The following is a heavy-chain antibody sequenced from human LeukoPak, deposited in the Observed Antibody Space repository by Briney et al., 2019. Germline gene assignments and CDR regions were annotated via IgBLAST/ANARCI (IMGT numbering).Heavy chain of an antibody. CDR2: FYPGDSDT. CDR1: GSSFTSYW. Sequence: GGSLEISCQGSGSSFTSYWIGWVRQLPGKGLEWMGIFYPGDSDTRYSPSFQGQVTISADKSISTAYLQWSSLKASDTAMYYCARQITMVRGVIIQNYFDYWGQGTLVTVSS. CDR3: ARQITMVRGVIIQNYFDY. J-gene: IGHJ4*02. D-gene: IGHD3-10*01. V-gene: IGHV5-51*01.